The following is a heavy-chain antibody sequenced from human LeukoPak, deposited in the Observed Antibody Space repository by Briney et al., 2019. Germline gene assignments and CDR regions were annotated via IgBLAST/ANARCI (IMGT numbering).Heavy chain of an antibody. CDR3: ARDGGSTSPPYNWFDP. Sequence: GGSLRLSCAASGFTFSSYSMNWVRQAPGKGLEWVSSISSSSSYIYYADSVKGRFTISRDNAKNSLYLQMNSLRAEDTAVYYCARDGGSTSPPYNWFDPWGQGTLVTVSS. CDR1: GFTFSSYS. V-gene: IGHV3-21*01. D-gene: IGHD2-2*01. J-gene: IGHJ5*02. CDR2: ISSSSSYI.